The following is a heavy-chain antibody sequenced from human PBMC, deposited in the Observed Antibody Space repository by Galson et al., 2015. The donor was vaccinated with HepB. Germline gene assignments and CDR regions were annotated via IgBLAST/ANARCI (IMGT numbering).Heavy chain of an antibody. CDR2: IYINAGTT. Sequence: SVKVSCKASGSTFTNYYLHWVRQAPGRGLEWMGIIYINAGTTDHAQKFKGRLTMTGDPSTSTVFMELSSLRLDDTAIYYCGREAHGGHHAYWGQGTLVTVSS. CDR3: GREAHGGHHAY. V-gene: IGHV1-46*01. CDR1: GSTFTNYY. D-gene: IGHD4-23*01. J-gene: IGHJ4*02.